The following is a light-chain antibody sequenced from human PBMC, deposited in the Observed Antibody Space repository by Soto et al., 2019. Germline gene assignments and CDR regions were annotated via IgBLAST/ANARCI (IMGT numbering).Light chain of an antibody. Sequence: EIVLTQSPGTLSLSPGERATLSCRASQSVSSSYLAWYQQKPGQAPRLLIYGASSRATGIPDRFSGSGSGTDFTLTISRLEPADFAVYYCQQYGSSPRTFGQGTRVDTK. CDR3: QQYGSSPRT. V-gene: IGKV3-20*01. CDR1: QSVSSSY. CDR2: GAS. J-gene: IGKJ1*01.